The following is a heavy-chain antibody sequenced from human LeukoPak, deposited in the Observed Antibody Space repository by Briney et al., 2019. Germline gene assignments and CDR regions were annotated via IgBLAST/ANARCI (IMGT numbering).Heavy chain of an antibody. CDR1: GGSISSSNW. D-gene: IGHD4-11*01. V-gene: IGHV4-4*02. CDR3: ARQSKESYDAFDI. Sequence: SETLSLTCAVSGGSISSSNWWSCVRQPPGKGLEWIGEIYHSGSTNYNPSLKSRVTISVDKSKNQFSLKLSSVTAADTAVYYCARQSKESYDAFDIWGQGTMVTVSS. CDR2: IYHSGST. J-gene: IGHJ3*02.